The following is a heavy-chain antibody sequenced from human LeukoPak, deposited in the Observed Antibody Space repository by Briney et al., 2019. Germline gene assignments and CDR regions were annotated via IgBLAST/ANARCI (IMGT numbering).Heavy chain of an antibody. D-gene: IGHD2-2*03. CDR3: ARDLIGWSLDP. Sequence: GGPRKLSFAASGFSLRSFKLNGVAQAPGKGLKWFAYVDNDGWATSYYADSVKGRFTITRDDAKSSLYLQMDSLTVEDTAVYYCARDLIGWSLDPWGQGSLVSVSS. J-gene: IGHJ5*02. CDR1: GFSLRSFK. V-gene: IGHV3-48*03. CDR2: VDNDGWAT.